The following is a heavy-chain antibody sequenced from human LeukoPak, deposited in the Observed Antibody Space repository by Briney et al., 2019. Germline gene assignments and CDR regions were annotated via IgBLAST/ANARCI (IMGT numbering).Heavy chain of an antibody. D-gene: IGHD3-3*01. CDR3: PGDPCDTIFGVVILAPGGFDI. CDR1: GYTFTSYY. Sequence: ASVKVSCKASGYTFTSYYMHWVRQAPGQGLEWMGIINPSGGGTNYAQKFQGRVTMTRDTSTSTVYMELSSLRSEDTAVYYCPGDPCDTIFGVVILAPGGFDIWGQRTMVTVSS. V-gene: IGHV1-46*01. J-gene: IGHJ3*02. CDR2: INPSGGGT.